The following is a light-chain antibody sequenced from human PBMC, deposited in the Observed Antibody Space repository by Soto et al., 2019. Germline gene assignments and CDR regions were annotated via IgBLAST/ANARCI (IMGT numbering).Light chain of an antibody. Sequence: QSALTQPASVSGSLGQSITISCSGTSSDVGAYNYVSWYQQYPGKAPKLMIYHVTDRPSGVSNRFSGSKSGNTASLTISGPQAEDEADYYCCSYTTSNTFVFGTGTKVTVL. V-gene: IGLV2-14*01. CDR3: CSYTTSNTFV. CDR2: HVT. J-gene: IGLJ1*01. CDR1: SSDVGAYNY.